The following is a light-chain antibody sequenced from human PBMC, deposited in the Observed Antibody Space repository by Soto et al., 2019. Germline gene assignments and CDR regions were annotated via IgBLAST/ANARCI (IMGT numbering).Light chain of an antibody. V-gene: IGLV2-23*01. Sequence: QSALTQPASVSGSPGQSITISCTGTSSDVGSYNLVSWYQQHPGKAPKLMIYEGSKRPSGVSNRCSGSKSGNTASLTISGLQAEDEAEYYCCSYAGSMVFGGGTKLTVL. J-gene: IGLJ2*01. CDR1: SSDVGSYNL. CDR3: CSYAGSMV. CDR2: EGS.